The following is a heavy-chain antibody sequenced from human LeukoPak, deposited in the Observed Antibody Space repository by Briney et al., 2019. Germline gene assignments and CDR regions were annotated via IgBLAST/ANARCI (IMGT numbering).Heavy chain of an antibody. Sequence: PGGSLRLSCAASGFTFLTYAMSWVRQAPGKGLQWVSVIRDSGASTYYADSVKGRFTISRDNSKNTLYLQMNSLRAEDTAVYYCARSLWPEDYWGQGILVTVSS. CDR1: GFTFLTYA. V-gene: IGHV3-23*01. J-gene: IGHJ4*02. D-gene: IGHD2-21*01. CDR3: ARSLWPEDY. CDR2: IRDSGAST.